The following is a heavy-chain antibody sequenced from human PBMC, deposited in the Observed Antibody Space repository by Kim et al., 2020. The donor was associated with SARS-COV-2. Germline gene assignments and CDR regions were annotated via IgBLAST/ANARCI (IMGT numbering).Heavy chain of an antibody. Sequence: SETLSLTCTVSGGSISSSSYYWGWIRQPPGKGLEWIGSIYYSGSTYYNPSLKSRVTISVDTSKNQFSLKLSSVTAADTAVYYCARRNRSLLEFDYWGQGTLVTVSS. CDR1: GGSISSSSYY. V-gene: IGHV4-39*01. CDR3: ARRNRSLLEFDY. CDR2: IYYSGST. J-gene: IGHJ4*02. D-gene: IGHD2-15*01.